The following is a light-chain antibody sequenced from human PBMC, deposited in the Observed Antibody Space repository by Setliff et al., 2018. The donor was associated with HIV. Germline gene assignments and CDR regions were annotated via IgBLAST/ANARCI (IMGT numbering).Light chain of an antibody. CDR1: SSDVGGYNY. V-gene: IGLV2-14*01. J-gene: IGLJ3*02. CDR2: EVN. Sequence: QSALAQPASVSGSPGQSITMSCTGTSSDVGGYNYVSWYQHHPGKVPKLIIYEVNNRPSGVSDRFSGSKSGNMASLTISGLQAEAEAHYYCSSYTRSSTLVVGGGTK. CDR3: SSYTRSSTLV.